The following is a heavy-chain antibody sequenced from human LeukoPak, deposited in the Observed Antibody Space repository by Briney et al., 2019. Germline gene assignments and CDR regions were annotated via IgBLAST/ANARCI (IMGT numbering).Heavy chain of an antibody. CDR3: ARRDCSAGSCYLGV. V-gene: IGHV4-59*08. CDR2: IYYSGTT. Sequence: SETLSLTCTVSGGSISSYFWSWIRQPPGRALEWIGYIYYSGTTNYNPSLKSRVTISVDPSKNQFSLKLSSVTAADTAVYYCARRDCSAGSCYLGVWGQGILVTVSS. D-gene: IGHD2-15*01. J-gene: IGHJ4*02. CDR1: GGSISSYF.